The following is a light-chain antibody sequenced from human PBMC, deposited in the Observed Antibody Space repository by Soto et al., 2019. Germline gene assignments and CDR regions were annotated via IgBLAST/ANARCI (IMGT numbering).Light chain of an antibody. CDR3: SSYTSLSTVI. Sequence: QSALTQPAYVSGSLGQSITISCTGTSSDVGGYKYVSWFQHHPNKAPKLMIYEVNNRPSGVSNRFSGSKSGNTASLTISGLQAEDEADYYCSSYTSLSTVIFGGGTKLTVL. CDR2: EVN. CDR1: SSDVGGYKY. J-gene: IGLJ2*01. V-gene: IGLV2-14*01.